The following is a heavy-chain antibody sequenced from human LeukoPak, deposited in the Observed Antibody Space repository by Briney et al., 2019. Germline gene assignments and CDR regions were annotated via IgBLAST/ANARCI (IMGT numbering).Heavy chain of an antibody. J-gene: IGHJ4*02. D-gene: IGHD2-2*01. CDR3: EGYCSSTSCYEGFYDY. V-gene: IGHV3-7*01. CDR2: IKQDGSEK. CDR1: GFTFSSYW. Sequence: SGGSLRLSCAASGFTFSSYWMSWVRQAPGKGLEWVANIKQDGSEKYYVDSVKGRFTISRDNAKNSLYLQMNSLRAEDTAVYYCEGYCSSTSCYEGFYDYWGQGTLVTVSS.